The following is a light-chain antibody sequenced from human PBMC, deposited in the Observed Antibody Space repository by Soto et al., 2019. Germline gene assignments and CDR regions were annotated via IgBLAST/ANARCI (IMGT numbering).Light chain of an antibody. CDR2: QAS. Sequence: DVPMTQSPSTLSASVGDRVTITCRASQSVSSWLAWFQQKPGRAPRLLIYQASNLQRGVPSRFSGSGSGTEFTLTISSLQPDDFATYYCQHYSGYPLTFGGGTKVDFK. CDR1: QSVSSW. V-gene: IGKV1-5*03. CDR3: QHYSGYPLT. J-gene: IGKJ4*01.